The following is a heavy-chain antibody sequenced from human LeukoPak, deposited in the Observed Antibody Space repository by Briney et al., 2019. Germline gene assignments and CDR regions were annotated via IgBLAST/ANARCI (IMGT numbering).Heavy chain of an antibody. CDR3: ARDGYSGYDH. J-gene: IGHJ4*02. CDR2: IYTSGST. Sequence: SETLSLTCTVSGGSISSSSYYWGWIRQPPGKGLEWIGRIYTSGSTNYNPSLKSRVTISVDTSKNQFSLKLSSVAAADTAVYYCARDGYSGYDHWGQGTLVTVSS. V-gene: IGHV4-39*07. D-gene: IGHD5-12*01. CDR1: GGSISSSSYY.